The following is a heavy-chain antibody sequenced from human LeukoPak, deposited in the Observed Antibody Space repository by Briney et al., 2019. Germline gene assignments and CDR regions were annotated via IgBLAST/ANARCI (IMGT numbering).Heavy chain of an antibody. V-gene: IGHV1-69*04. CDR1: GGTFSSYA. Sequence: SVKVSCKASGGTFSSYAISWVRQAPGQGLEWMGRIIPILGIANYAQKFQGRVTITADKSTSTAYMELSSLRSEDTAVYYCARDRSSYYDSSGYYYRYFDYWGQGTLVTVSS. D-gene: IGHD3-22*01. J-gene: IGHJ4*02. CDR2: IIPILGIA. CDR3: ARDRSSYYDSSGYYYRYFDY.